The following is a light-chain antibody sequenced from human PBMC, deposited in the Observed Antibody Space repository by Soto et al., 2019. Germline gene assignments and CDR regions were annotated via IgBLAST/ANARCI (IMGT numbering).Light chain of an antibody. CDR1: QSVSRY. Sequence: EIVLTQSPATLSLSPGERATLSCRASQSVSRYLAWYQQKPGQAPSLLIYDTSNRATGIPARFSGSGSGTDFTLTISSLEAEDFAVYYCQHRINWPLTFGGGTKVEVK. V-gene: IGKV3-11*01. CDR2: DTS. CDR3: QHRINWPLT. J-gene: IGKJ4*01.